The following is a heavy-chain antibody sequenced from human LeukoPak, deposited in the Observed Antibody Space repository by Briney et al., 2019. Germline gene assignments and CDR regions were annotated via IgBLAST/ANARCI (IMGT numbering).Heavy chain of an antibody. CDR1: GGTFSSYA. Sequence: ASVKVSCKASGGTFSSYAISWVRQAPGQGLEWMGWISAYNGNTNYAQKLQGRVTMTTDTSTSTAYMELRSLRSDDTAVYYCARAVYDILTGYRLTPYYFDYWGQGTLVTVSS. CDR3: ARAVYDILTGYRLTPYYFDY. V-gene: IGHV1-18*01. J-gene: IGHJ4*02. D-gene: IGHD3-9*01. CDR2: ISAYNGNT.